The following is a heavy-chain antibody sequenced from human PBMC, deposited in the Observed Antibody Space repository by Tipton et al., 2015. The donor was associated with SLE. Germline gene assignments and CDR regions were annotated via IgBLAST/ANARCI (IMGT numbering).Heavy chain of an antibody. Sequence: SLRLSCAASGFTFSDYYMSWIRQAPGKGLEWVSYISSSSSYTNYADSVKGRFTISRDNAKNPLYLQMNSLRAEDTAVYYCARAEQWLVPYFQHWGQGTLVTVSS. CDR3: ARAEQWLVPYFQH. J-gene: IGHJ1*01. CDR1: GFTFSDYY. CDR2: ISSSSSYT. V-gene: IGHV3-11*06. D-gene: IGHD6-19*01.